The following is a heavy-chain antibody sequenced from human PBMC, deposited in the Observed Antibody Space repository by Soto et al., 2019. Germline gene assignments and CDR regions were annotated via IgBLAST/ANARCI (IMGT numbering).Heavy chain of an antibody. CDR2: ISGSGGST. CDR3: AKDREGPDAFDI. D-gene: IGHD3-10*01. CDR1: GFTFSSYA. V-gene: IGHV3-23*01. Sequence: GESLKISCAASGFTFSSYAMSWVRQAQGKGLEWVSAISGSGGSTYYADSVKGRFTISRDNSKNTLYLQMNSLRAEDTAVYYCAKDREGPDAFDIWGQGTMVTVSS. J-gene: IGHJ3*02.